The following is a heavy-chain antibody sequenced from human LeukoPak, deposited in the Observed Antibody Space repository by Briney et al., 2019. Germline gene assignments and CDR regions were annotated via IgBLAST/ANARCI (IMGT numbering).Heavy chain of an antibody. Sequence: PSETLSLTCTVSGGSISSSNWWSWVRQPPGKGLEWIGEIYHSGSTNYNPSLKSRVTISVDKSKNQFSLKLSSVTAADTAVYYCARPYYYGSGSYLYYMDVWGKGTTVTVSS. CDR1: GGSISSSNW. V-gene: IGHV4-4*02. CDR3: ARPYYYGSGSYLYYMDV. CDR2: IYHSGST. J-gene: IGHJ6*03. D-gene: IGHD3-10*01.